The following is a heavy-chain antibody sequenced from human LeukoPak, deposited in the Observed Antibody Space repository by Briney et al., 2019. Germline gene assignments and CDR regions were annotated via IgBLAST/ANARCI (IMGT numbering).Heavy chain of an antibody. CDR3: ARVPAAILGDAFDI. Sequence: SETLSLTCTVSGGSISSYYWSWIRQPPGKGLEWIGYIYYSGSTNYNPSLKSRVTISVDTSKNQFSLKVTSVTAADTAVYYCARVPAAILGDAFDIWGQGTMVTVSS. CDR1: GGSISSYY. V-gene: IGHV4-59*12. J-gene: IGHJ3*02. CDR2: IYYSGST. D-gene: IGHD2-2*01.